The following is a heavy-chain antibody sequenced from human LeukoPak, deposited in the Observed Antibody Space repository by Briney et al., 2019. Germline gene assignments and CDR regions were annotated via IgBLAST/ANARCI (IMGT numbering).Heavy chain of an antibody. D-gene: IGHD2-15*01. Sequence: ASVKVSCKASGYTFTSYGISWERQAPGQGLEWMGWISAYNGNTNYAQKLQGRVTMTTDTSTSTAYMELRSLRSDDTAVYYCARKSLVASRYCSGGSCYPAYYYYGMDVWGQGTTVTVSS. CDR2: ISAYNGNT. CDR3: ARKSLVASRYCSGGSCYPAYYYYGMDV. J-gene: IGHJ6*02. CDR1: GYTFTSYG. V-gene: IGHV1-18*01.